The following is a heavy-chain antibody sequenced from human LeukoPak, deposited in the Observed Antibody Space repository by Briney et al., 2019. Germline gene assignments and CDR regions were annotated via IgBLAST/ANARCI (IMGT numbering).Heavy chain of an antibody. J-gene: IGHJ4*02. CDR1: GGSISSYY. CDR3: ARDRRQRDYFDF. V-gene: IGHV4-59*12. Sequence: SETLSLTCTVSGGSISSYYWSWIRQPPGKGLEWIGSVYSSGSLYYNPSLKSRITISVDTSKNQFSLKLNSVTAADTAVYYCARDRRQRDYFDFWGQGARVTVSS. D-gene: IGHD1-1*01. CDR2: VYSSGSL.